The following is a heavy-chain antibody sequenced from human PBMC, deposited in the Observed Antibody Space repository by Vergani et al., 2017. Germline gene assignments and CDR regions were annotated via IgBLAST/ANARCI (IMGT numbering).Heavy chain of an antibody. CDR1: GGSISSYY. V-gene: IGHV4-59*01. Sequence: QVQLQESGPGLVKPSETLSLTCTVSGGSISSYYWSWIRQPPGKGLEWIGYIYYSGSTNYNPSLKSRVTISVDTSKNQFSLKLSSVTAADTAVYYCARAGGRWLPFDDWGQGTLVTVSS. J-gene: IGHJ4*02. D-gene: IGHD5-24*01. CDR2: IYYSGST. CDR3: ARAGGRWLPFDD.